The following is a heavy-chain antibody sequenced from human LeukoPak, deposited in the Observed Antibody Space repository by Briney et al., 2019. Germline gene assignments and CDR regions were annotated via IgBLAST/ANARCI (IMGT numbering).Heavy chain of an antibody. CDR1: GFTFSDFP. Sequence: GGSLRLSCAASGFTFSDFPLTWVRLTPGKGLEAFSSISAAGDRTYYVDSVKGRFTISRGNSKNTLFLQMNGLRAEDTAVYYCAKDSAARGSFDYWGQGTLVTVSS. V-gene: IGHV3-23*01. J-gene: IGHJ4*02. D-gene: IGHD2-2*01. CDR3: AKDSAARGSFDY. CDR2: ISAAGDRT.